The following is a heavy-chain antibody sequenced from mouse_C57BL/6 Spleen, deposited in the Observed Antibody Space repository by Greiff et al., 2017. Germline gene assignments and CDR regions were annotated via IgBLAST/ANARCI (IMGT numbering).Heavy chain of an antibody. J-gene: IGHJ4*01. CDR3: ARPPYYYGSSYDYAMDY. V-gene: IGHV5-12*01. Sequence: EVQGVESGGGLVQPGGSLKLSCAASGFTFSDYYMYWVRQTPEKRLEWVAYISNGGGSTYYPDTVKGRFTISRDNAKNTLYLQMSRLKSEDTAMYYCARPPYYYGSSYDYAMDYWGQGTSVTVSS. D-gene: IGHD1-1*01. CDR2: ISNGGGST. CDR1: GFTFSDYY.